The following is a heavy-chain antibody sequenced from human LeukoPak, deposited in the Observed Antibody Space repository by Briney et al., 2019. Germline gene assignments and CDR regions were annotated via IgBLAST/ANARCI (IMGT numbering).Heavy chain of an antibody. CDR1: GFSFSTYY. Sequence: GGSLRLSCAASGFSFSTYYVNWVRQAPGKGLEWVSCISSSSTYIYYADSVRGRFAISKDNAKNSLYLQMNSLRADDTAVYYCVRENHGSFDYWGQGSLVTVSS. CDR2: ISSSSTYI. D-gene: IGHD1-14*01. CDR3: VRENHGSFDY. V-gene: IGHV3-21*01. J-gene: IGHJ4*02.